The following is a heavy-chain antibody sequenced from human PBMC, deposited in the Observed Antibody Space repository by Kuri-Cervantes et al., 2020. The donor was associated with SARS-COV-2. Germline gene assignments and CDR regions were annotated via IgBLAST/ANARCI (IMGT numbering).Heavy chain of an antibody. CDR2: IYYSGST. J-gene: IGHJ4*02. Sequence: ESLKISCTVSGGSISSYYWSWIRQPPGKGLEWIGYIYYSGSTNYNPSLKSRVTISVDTSKNQFSLKLSSVTAADTAVYYCASVSSSSDYYFDYWGQGTLVTVSS. CDR1: GGSISSYY. V-gene: IGHV4-59*01. D-gene: IGHD6-6*01. CDR3: ASVSSSSDYYFDY.